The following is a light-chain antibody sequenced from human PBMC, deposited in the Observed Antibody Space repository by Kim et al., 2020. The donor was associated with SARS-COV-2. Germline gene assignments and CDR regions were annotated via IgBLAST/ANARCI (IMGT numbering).Light chain of an antibody. J-gene: IGLJ2*01. CDR3: AAWDASLSARL. V-gene: IGLV1-47*02. CDR2: GNT. CDR1: DSNIANTY. Sequence: GQSVTISCSGGDSNIANTYVYWYQQLPGAAPKLLIYGNTQRPSGVPYRFSGSKSGTSASLAISELRPEDEADYYCAAWDASLSARLFGGGTQLTVL.